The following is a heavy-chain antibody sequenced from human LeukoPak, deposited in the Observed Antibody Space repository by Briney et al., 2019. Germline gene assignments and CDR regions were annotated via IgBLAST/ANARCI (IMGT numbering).Heavy chain of an antibody. CDR1: GGSFSGYY. CDR2: INHSGST. CDR3: ARRSGVLDGWFDP. J-gene: IGHJ5*02. V-gene: IGHV4-34*01. Sequence: SETLSLTCAVYGGSFSGYYWSWIRQPPGKGLEWIGEINHSGSTNYNPSLKSRVTISVDTSKNQFSLKLSSVTAADTAVYYCARRSGVLDGWFDPWGQGTLVTVSS.